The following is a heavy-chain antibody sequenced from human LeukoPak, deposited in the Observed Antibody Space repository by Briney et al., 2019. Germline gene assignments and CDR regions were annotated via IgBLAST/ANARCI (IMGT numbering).Heavy chain of an antibody. CDR3: VRDNYYDSSDKPLTAFDI. D-gene: IGHD3-22*01. J-gene: IGHJ3*02. CDR1: GFIFSRYA. Sequence: GGSLRLSCAASGFIFSRYAMHWVRQAPGKGLELVAVISKDGSNKYYADSVKGRFTISRDNSKNTLYLQMDSLRAEDTAVYYCVRDNYYDSSDKPLTAFDIWGQGTMVTVSS. V-gene: IGHV3-30-3*01. CDR2: ISKDGSNK.